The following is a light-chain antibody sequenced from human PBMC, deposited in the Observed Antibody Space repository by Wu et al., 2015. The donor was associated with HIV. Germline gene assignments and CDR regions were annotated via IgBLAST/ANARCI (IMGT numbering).Light chain of an antibody. V-gene: IGKV1-39*01. CDR1: QSISNY. Sequence: DIQMTQSPSSLSASVGDRVTITCRASQSISNYLNWYQQKPGKAPKLLIYAAPSLQSGVPSRFSGSGSGTDFTLTISSLQPEDFATYYCQQSYSTPGTFGQGTKLEIK. J-gene: IGKJ2*02. CDR2: AAP. CDR3: QQSYSTPGT.